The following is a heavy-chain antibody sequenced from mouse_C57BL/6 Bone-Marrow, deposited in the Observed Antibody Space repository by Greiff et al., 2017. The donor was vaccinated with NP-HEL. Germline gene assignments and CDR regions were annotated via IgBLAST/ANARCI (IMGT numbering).Heavy chain of an antibody. J-gene: IGHJ3*01. CDR1: GYTFTSYW. CDR3: ARREIDGYAWFAY. V-gene: IGHV1-64*01. D-gene: IGHD2-3*01. Sequence: QVQLKQPGAELVKPGASVKLSCKASGYTFTSYWMHWVKQRPGQGLEWIGMIHPNSGSTNYNEKFKSKATLTVDKSSSTAYMQLSSLTSEDSAVYYCARREIDGYAWFAYWGQGTLVTVSA. CDR2: IHPNSGST.